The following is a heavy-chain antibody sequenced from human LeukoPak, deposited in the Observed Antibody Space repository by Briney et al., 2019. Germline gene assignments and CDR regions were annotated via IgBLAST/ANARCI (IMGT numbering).Heavy chain of an antibody. J-gene: IGHJ3*02. CDR1: GVTFSSYG. CDR2: MWHDGSNK. CDR3: ARDREWSRVRGVMNYAFDI. Sequence: GGSLRLSCAASGVTFSSYGMHWVRQAPGKGLEWVAVMWHDGSNKYYAESVKGRFTISRDNSKNTLYLQMNSLRAEDTAVYYCARDREWSRVRGVMNYAFDIWAQGTMVTVSS. V-gene: IGHV3-33*01. D-gene: IGHD3-10*01.